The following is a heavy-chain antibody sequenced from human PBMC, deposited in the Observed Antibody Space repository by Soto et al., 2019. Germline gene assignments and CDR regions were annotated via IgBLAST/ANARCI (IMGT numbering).Heavy chain of an antibody. CDR2: VSGSGGTT. V-gene: IGHV3-23*01. Sequence: EVQLLDSGGGLVQPGGSLRLSCAASGFTFSSSAMRWVRQAPGKGLEWVSAVSGSGGTTYYADSVRGRFTISRDYSKNTLYLQMNSLRAEDTAIYFCARWTVDTIVTSGWCNYLDPWGQGTLVIVAS. J-gene: IGHJ5*02. D-gene: IGHD2-8*02. CDR1: GFTFSSSA. CDR3: ARWTVDTIVTSGWCNYLDP.